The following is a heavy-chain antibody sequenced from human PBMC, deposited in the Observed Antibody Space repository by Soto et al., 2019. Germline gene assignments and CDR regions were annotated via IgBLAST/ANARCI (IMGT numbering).Heavy chain of an antibody. CDR2: IKSKTDGGTT. J-gene: IGHJ6*02. V-gene: IGHV3-15*07. D-gene: IGHD3-10*01. CDR3: TTDLRYYGSGSYYNRYPYYYGMDV. Sequence: GGSLRLSCAASGFTFSNAWMNWVRQAPGKGLEWVGRIKSKTDGGTTDYAAPVKGRFTISRDDSKNTLYLQMNSLKTEDTAVYYCTTDLRYYGSGSYYNRYPYYYGMDVWGQGTTVTVSS. CDR1: GFTFSNAW.